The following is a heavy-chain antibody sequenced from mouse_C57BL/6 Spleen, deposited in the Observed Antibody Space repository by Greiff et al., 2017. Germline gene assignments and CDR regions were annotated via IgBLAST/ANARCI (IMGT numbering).Heavy chain of an antibody. D-gene: IGHD2-5*01. Sequence: EVKLVESGGGLVKPGGSLKLSCAASGFTFSSYAMSWVRQTPEKRLEWVATISDGGSYTYYPDNVKGRFTISRDNAKNNLYLQMSQLKSEDTAMYYCARDRDSNYDYFDYWGQGTTLTVSS. CDR1: GFTFSSYA. J-gene: IGHJ2*01. CDR2: ISDGGSYT. V-gene: IGHV5-4*01. CDR3: ARDRDSNYDYFDY.